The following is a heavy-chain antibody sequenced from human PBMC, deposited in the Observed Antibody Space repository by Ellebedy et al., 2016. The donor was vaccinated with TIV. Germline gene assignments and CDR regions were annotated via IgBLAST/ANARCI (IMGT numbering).Heavy chain of an antibody. Sequence: SETLSLTCTVSGGSISSYYWSWIRQPPGKGLEWIGYIYYSGSTNYNPSLKSRVTISVDTSKNQFSLKLSSVTAADTAVYYCARQGYYDSSGYYEDYWGQGTLVTVSS. CDR1: GGSISSYY. J-gene: IGHJ4*02. V-gene: IGHV4-59*08. CDR2: IYYSGST. D-gene: IGHD3-22*01. CDR3: ARQGYYDSSGYYEDY.